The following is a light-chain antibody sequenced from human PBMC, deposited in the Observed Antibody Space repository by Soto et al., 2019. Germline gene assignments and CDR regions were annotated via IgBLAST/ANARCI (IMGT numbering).Light chain of an antibody. CDR3: QSYDSSLGGVV. CDR2: GNN. Sequence: QSVLTQSPSVSGAPGQRVTISCTGSSSNIGAGYNVHWYQQFPGTAPKLLIYGNNNRPSGVPDRFSGSKSGTSASLAITGLQAEDEADYECQSYDSSLGGVVFGGGTKLTVL. J-gene: IGLJ2*01. V-gene: IGLV1-40*01. CDR1: SSNIGAGYN.